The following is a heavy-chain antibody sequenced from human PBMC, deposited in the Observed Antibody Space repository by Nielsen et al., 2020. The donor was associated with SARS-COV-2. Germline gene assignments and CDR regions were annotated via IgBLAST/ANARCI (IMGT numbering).Heavy chain of an antibody. CDR2: IKHDGSEM. V-gene: IGHV3-7*03. D-gene: IGHD6-19*01. J-gene: IGHJ2*01. CDR3: ARGAVAGVFDWYFDL. Sequence: GESLKISCAASGFTFSNFWMSWVRQAPGKGLEWVANIKHDGSEMYYVDSVKGRFIISRDSANSSLYLQMNSLRVEDTALYYCARGAVAGVFDWYFDLWGRGTLVTVSS. CDR1: GFTFSNFW.